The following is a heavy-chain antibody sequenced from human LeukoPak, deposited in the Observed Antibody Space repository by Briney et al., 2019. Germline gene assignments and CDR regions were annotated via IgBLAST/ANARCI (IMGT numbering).Heavy chain of an antibody. CDR2: INPNSGGT. J-gene: IGHJ5*02. Sequence: ASVKVSCKASGYTFTGYYMHWVRRAPGQGLEWMGWINPNSGGTDYAQKFQGRVTMTRDTSISTAYMELSRLRSDDTAVYYCASVMGGYNWFDPWGQGTLVTVSS. CDR1: GYTFTGYY. D-gene: IGHD1-26*01. CDR3: ASVMGGYNWFDP. V-gene: IGHV1-2*02.